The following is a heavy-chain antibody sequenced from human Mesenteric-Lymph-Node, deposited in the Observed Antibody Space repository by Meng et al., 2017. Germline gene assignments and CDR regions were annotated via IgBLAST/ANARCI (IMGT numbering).Heavy chain of an antibody. V-gene: IGHV3-49*03. CDR3: SGWLHFTTFRY. Sequence: GGSLRLSCTASGFTFGDYAMSWFRQAPGKGLEWVGSIREKASGGTTEYSASVRGRFIISRDDSNSITYLHLDTLKTADTAVYYCSGWLHFTTFRYWGQGTLVTVSS. CDR1: GFTFGDYA. J-gene: IGHJ4*02. CDR2: IREKASGGTT. D-gene: IGHD1-14*01.